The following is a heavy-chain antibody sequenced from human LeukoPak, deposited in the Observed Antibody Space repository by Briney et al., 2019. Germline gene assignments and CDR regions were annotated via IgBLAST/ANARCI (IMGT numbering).Heavy chain of an antibody. J-gene: IGHJ1*01. D-gene: IGHD6-13*01. CDR1: GFTFDDYA. Sequence: GGSLRLSCAASGFTFDDYAMHWVRQAPGKGLEWVSGISWNSGSIGYADSVKGRFTISRDNAKNSLYLQMNSLRAEDTALYYCAKDRRSSSWYRYFQHWGQGTLVTVSS. CDR2: ISWNSGSI. CDR3: AKDRRSSSWYRYFQH. V-gene: IGHV3-9*01.